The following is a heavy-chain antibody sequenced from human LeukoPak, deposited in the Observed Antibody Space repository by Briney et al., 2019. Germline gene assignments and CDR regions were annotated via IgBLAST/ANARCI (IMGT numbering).Heavy chain of an antibody. CDR1: GFTFSSYW. Sequence: PGGSLRLSCAASGFTFSSYWMHWVRQAPGKGLEWVAVIWYDGSNKYYADSVKGRFTISRDNSKNTLYLQMNSLRAEDTAVYYCAMWIQVWKFDYWGQGTLVTVSS. CDR2: IWYDGSNK. V-gene: IGHV3-33*08. CDR3: AMWIQVWKFDY. J-gene: IGHJ4*02. D-gene: IGHD5-18*01.